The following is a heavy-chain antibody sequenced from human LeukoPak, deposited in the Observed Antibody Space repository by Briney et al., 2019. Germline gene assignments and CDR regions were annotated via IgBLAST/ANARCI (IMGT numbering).Heavy chain of an antibody. CDR1: GFTFSNYW. D-gene: IGHD1-26*01. J-gene: IGHJ4*02. Sequence: GGSLRLSCADSGFTFSNYWMGWVRQAPGKRPEWVANMNIDGSEKYYADSVKGRFTISRDNARNSVYLQMNSLRVEDTAVYYCARDPVEWELLLDCWGQGTLVTVSS. V-gene: IGHV3-7*01. CDR3: ARDPVEWELLLDC. CDR2: MNIDGSEK.